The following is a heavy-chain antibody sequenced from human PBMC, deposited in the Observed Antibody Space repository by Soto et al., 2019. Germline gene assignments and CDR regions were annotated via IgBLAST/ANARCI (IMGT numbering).Heavy chain of an antibody. V-gene: IGHV3-30-3*01. J-gene: IGHJ4*02. CDR3: ASLDTAMVSQGR. CDR2: ISYDGSNK. CDR1: GFTFSSYA. Sequence: GGSLRLSCAASGFTFSSYAMHWVRQATGKGLEWVAVISYDGSNKYYADSVKGRFTISRDNSKNTLYLQMNSLRAEDTAVYYSASLDTAMVSQGRGGQGTLVTVSS. D-gene: IGHD5-18*01.